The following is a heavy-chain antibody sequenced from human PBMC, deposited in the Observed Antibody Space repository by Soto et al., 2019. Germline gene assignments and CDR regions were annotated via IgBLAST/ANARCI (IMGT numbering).Heavy chain of an antibody. CDR1: GGTFSRYA. Sequence: ASVKVSCKASGGTFSRYAISWVRQAPGQGLEWMGGIIPIFGTANYAQKFQGRVTITADESTSTAYMELSSLRSEDTAVYYCAVRPMESIVVVPAASRGYYYYGMDVWGQGTTVTVSS. V-gene: IGHV1-69*13. J-gene: IGHJ6*02. CDR2: IIPIFGTA. D-gene: IGHD2-2*01. CDR3: AVRPMESIVVVPAASRGYYYYGMDV.